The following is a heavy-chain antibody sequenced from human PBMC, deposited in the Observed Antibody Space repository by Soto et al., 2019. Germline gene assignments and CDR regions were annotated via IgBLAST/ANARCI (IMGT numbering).Heavy chain of an antibody. D-gene: IGHD6-19*01. CDR3: AKRWLGDGHNSPAIDY. J-gene: IGHJ4*02. CDR2: ISYDGSNK. Sequence: QVQLVESGGGVVQPGRSLRLSCAASGFTFSSYGIHWVRQAPGKGLEWVAVISYDGSNKYYADSVKGRFTISRDNSKNTLYLQMNSLRAEDTAVYYCAKRWLGDGHNSPAIDYWGQGTLVTVSS. CDR1: GFTFSSYG. V-gene: IGHV3-30*18.